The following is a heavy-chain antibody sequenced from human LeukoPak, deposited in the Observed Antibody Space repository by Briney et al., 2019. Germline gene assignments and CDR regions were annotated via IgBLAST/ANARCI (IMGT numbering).Heavy chain of an antibody. CDR2: INPNSGGT. J-gene: IGHJ6*03. CDR1: GYTFTGYY. CDR3: ASLDQTLDSSSTYYYYYYMDV. D-gene: IGHD6-13*01. Sequence: ASVKVSCKASGYTFTGYYMHWVRPAPGQGLEWMGWINPNSGGTNYAQKFQGRVTMTRDTSISTAYMELSRLTSDDTAVYYCASLDQTLDSSSTYYYYYYMDVWGKGTTVTVSS. V-gene: IGHV1-2*02.